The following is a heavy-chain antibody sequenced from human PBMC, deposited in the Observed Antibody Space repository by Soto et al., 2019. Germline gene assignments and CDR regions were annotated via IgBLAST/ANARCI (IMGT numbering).Heavy chain of an antibody. J-gene: IGHJ2*01. CDR3: ARVSAGYWYFDL. V-gene: IGHV4-59*01. D-gene: IGHD6-19*01. CDR2: IYYSGST. Sequence: QVQLQESGPGLVKPSETLSLTCTVSGGSISSYYWSWIRQPPGKGLEWIGYIYYSGSTNYKPSLKRRVTISVDTSKNQFSLGLGSVTAADTAVYYCARVSAGYWYFDLWGRGTLVTVSS. CDR1: GGSISSYY.